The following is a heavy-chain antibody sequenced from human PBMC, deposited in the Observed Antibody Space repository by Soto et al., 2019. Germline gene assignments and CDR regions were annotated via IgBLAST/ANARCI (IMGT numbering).Heavy chain of an antibody. CDR1: GGSISSSSYY. CDR2: IYYSGST. CDR3: ARRSGSYNDRYFDS. D-gene: IGHD1-26*01. J-gene: IGHJ4*02. Sequence: SETLSLTCTVSGGSISSSSYYWGWIRQPPGKGLEWIGSIYYSGSTYYNPSLKSRVTISVDTSKNQFSLKLSSVTAADTAVYYCARRSGSYNDRYFDSWGQGTLVTVSS. V-gene: IGHV4-39*01.